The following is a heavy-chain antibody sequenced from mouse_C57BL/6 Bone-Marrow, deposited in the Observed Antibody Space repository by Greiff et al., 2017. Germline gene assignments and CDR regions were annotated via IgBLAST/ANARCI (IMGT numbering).Heavy chain of an antibody. CDR3: ARDDHWDCDV. Sequence: EVQVVESGGGLVQPGGSLKLSCAASGFTFSDYYMYWVRQTPEKRLEWVAYIINGGGSTYYPDTVKGRFTISRDNAKNTLYLQMSRLKSEDTAMYNCARDDHWDCDVWGTGTTVTVSS. CDR1: GFTFSDYY. J-gene: IGHJ1*03. CDR2: IINGGGST. V-gene: IGHV5-12*01.